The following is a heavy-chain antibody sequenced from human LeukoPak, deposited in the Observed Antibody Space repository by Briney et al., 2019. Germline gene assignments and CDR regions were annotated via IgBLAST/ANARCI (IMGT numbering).Heavy chain of an antibody. CDR2: MNPNSGNT. J-gene: IGHJ6*02. D-gene: IGHD4-11*01. CDR3: ARVLTDHVPGPTGYYYGMDV. V-gene: IGHV1-8*02. CDR1: GGTFSSYA. Sequence: ASVKVSCKASGGTFSSYAISWVRQAPGQRLEWMGWMNPNSGNTGYAQKFQGRVTMTRNTSISTAYMELSSLRSEDTAVYYCARVLTDHVPGPTGYYYGMDVWGQGTTVTVSS.